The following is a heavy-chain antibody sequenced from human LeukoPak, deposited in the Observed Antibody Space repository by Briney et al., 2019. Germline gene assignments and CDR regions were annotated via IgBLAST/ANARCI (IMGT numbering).Heavy chain of an antibody. V-gene: IGHV1-69*04. CDR2: IIPILGIA. CDR1: GGTFSSYA. Sequence: ASVKLSCKASGGTFSSYAISWVRQAPGQGLEWMGRIIPILGIANYAQKFQGRVTITADKSTSTAYMELSSLRSEDTAVYYCARLWGPEYYFDYWGQGTLVTVSS. D-gene: IGHD2-21*01. CDR3: ARLWGPEYYFDY. J-gene: IGHJ4*02.